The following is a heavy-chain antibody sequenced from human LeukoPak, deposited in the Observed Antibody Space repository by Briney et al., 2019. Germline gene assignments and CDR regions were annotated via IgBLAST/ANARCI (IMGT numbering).Heavy chain of an antibody. CDR2: MYYSGST. D-gene: IGHD1-20*01. CDR3: ARYNWNFDY. J-gene: IGHJ4*02. Sequence: SETLSLTCTVSGGSISRYYWSWIRQPPGQGLEWIGYMYYSGSTNYNPSLKSRVTISVDTSKNQFSLKLSSVTAADTAVYYCARYNWNFDYWGQGTLVTVSS. CDR1: GGSISRYY. V-gene: IGHV4-59*12.